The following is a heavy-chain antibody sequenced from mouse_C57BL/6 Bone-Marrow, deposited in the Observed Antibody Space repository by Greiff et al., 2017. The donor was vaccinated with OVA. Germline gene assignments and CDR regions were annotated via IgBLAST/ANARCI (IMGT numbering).Heavy chain of an antibody. CDR1: VYPFTSYW. J-gene: IGHJ4*01. V-gene: IGHV1-69*01. D-gene: IGHD2-3*01. CDR3: ARDGYSYAMDY. Sequence: VQLQPPGAELVMPGASVKLSCKASVYPFTSYWMHWVKQMPGQGLEWIGEIDPSDSYTNYNQKFKGKSTLTVDKSSSTAYMQLSSLTSEDSAVYYCARDGYSYAMDYWGQGTSVTVSS. CDR2: IDPSDSYT.